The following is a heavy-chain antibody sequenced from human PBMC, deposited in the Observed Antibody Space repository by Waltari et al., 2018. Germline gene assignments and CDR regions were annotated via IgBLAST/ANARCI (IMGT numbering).Heavy chain of an antibody. V-gene: IGHV3-23*01. CDR1: GFTFRSSA. CDR3: AKGLVVPAASYYFDY. J-gene: IGHJ4*02. CDR2: ISGSGSST. Sequence: EVQLLESGGGLVQPGGSLILSCAASGFTFRSSAMSWVLQGRGRGLKGGAVISGSGSSTYYADSLKGRFTISRDNSKNTLYLQMNSLRAEDTAVYYCAKGLVVPAASYYFDYWGQGTLVTVSS. D-gene: IGHD2-2*01.